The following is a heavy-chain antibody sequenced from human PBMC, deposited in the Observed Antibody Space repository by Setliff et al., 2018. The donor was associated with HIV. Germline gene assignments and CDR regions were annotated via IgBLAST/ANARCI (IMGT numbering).Heavy chain of an antibody. CDR3: ARVTAAPGYYLED. Sequence: SETLSLTFTVSGGSMSGLYWSWMRQRPGRGLEWIGYVYYSGSTKYNPSLQSRVTISIDTSKSQFSLSLSSVTAADSALYYCARVTAAPGYYLEDWGQGTLVTVSS. CDR2: VYYSGST. J-gene: IGHJ4*02. V-gene: IGHV4-59*11. D-gene: IGHD6-13*01. CDR1: GGSMSGLY.